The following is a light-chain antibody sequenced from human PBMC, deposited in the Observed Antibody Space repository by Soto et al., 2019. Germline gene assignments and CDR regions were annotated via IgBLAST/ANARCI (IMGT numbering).Light chain of an antibody. CDR3: QQYNSTPRT. CDR2: WAS. J-gene: IGKJ2*01. CDR1: QSVLYSSINKNY. V-gene: IGKV4-1*01. Sequence: DIVMTQSPDSLAVSLGERATINCKSSQSVLYSSINKNYLAWYQQKTGQPPKLLIYWASTRESGVPDRFSGSGSGTDFTLTISSLQAEDVASYYCQQYNSTPRTFGQGTKLEIK.